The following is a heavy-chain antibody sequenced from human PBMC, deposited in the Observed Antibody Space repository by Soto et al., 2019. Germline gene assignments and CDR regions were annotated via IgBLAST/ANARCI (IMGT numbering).Heavy chain of an antibody. J-gene: IGHJ3*02. CDR2: IYYSGST. Sequence: SETLSLTCTVSGGSISSSSYYWGWIRQPPGKGLEWIGSIYYSGSTYYNPSLKSRVTISVVTSKNQFSLKLSSVTAADTAVYYCARQVSSAFDIWGQGTMVTVSS. CDR1: GGSISSSSYY. CDR3: ARQVSSAFDI. V-gene: IGHV4-39*01.